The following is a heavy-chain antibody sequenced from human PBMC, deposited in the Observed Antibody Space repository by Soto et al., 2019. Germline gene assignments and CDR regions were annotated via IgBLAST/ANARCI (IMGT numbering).Heavy chain of an antibody. J-gene: IGHJ4*02. D-gene: IGHD3-10*01. CDR3: ATSYGSGYRAFDF. V-gene: IGHV1-69*04. CDR1: GDTFNFYS. CDR2: VNPILSMS. Sequence: QVQLVQSGAEVKRPGSSVKVSCKASGDTFNFYSINWVRQAPGLGLEWMGRVNPILSMSNYAQRFQGRVTMTADTSTSTAYMELSGLISEDTAIYYCATSYGSGYRAFDFWGQGALVTVSS.